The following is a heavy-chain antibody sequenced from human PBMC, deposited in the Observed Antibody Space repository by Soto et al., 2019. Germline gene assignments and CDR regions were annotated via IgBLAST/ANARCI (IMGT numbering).Heavy chain of an antibody. V-gene: IGHV3-23*01. CDR2: ILVDGRT. CDR1: GFICTSYD. Sequence: GGSLRLSCAASGFICTSYDMSWVRQAPGQGLEWVSTILVDGRTFYVDSVKGLFTISRDSSQNTVYLQMNSLTAWDTALYYCAKATATGGGAFDICGQGTMVTVSS. D-gene: IGHD2-8*02. J-gene: IGHJ3*02. CDR3: AKATATGGGAFDI.